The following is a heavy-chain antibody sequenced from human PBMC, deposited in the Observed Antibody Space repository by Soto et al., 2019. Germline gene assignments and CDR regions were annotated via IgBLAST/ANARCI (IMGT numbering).Heavy chain of an antibody. D-gene: IGHD6-13*01. V-gene: IGHV3-30*18. CDR3: AKGAAAPARSIIDY. J-gene: IGHJ4*02. CDR1: GFTFSSYG. CDR2: ISYDGSNK. Sequence: LRLSCAASGFTFSSYGMHWVRQAPGKGLEWVAVISYDGSNKYYADSVKGRFTISRDNSKNTLYLQMNSLRAEDTAVYYCAKGAAAPARSIIDYWGQEPLVPV.